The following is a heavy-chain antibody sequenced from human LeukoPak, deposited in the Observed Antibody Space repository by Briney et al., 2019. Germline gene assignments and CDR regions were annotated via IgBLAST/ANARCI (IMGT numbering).Heavy chain of an antibody. CDR1: GDSVSSNSAA. D-gene: IGHD6-19*01. Sequence: SQTLSLTCAISGDSVSSNSAAWNWIRQSPSRGLEWLGRTYYRSKLYNDYAVSVKSRITINPDTSKNQFSLQLNSVTPEDTAVYYCARVIIAVAGRNYYYYGMDVWGQGTTVTVSS. V-gene: IGHV6-1*01. J-gene: IGHJ6*02. CDR3: ARVIIAVAGRNYYYYGMDV. CDR2: TYYRSKLYN.